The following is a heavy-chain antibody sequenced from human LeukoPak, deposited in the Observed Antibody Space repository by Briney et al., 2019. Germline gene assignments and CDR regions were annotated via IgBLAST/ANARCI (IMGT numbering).Heavy chain of an antibody. J-gene: IGHJ6*03. Sequence: GGSLRLSCAASGFTFSSYSMNWVRQAPGKGLEWVSCITGSSSYIYYADSVKGRSTVSRDNAKNSLYLQMNSLRAEDTAVYYCARGPATYYYYYYMDVWGKGTTVTVSS. CDR2: ITGSSSYI. D-gene: IGHD2-2*01. V-gene: IGHV3-21*01. CDR1: GFTFSSYS. CDR3: ARGPATYYYYYYMDV.